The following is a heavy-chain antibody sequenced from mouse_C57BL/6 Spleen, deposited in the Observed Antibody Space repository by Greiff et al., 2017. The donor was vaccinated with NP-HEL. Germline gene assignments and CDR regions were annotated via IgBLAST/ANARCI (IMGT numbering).Heavy chain of an antibody. CDR3: AINYDYTWFAY. CDR2: IHPSDSDT. J-gene: IGHJ3*01. D-gene: IGHD2-4*01. Sequence: QVQLKQPGAELVKPGASVKVSCKASGYTFTSYWMHWVKQRPGQGLEWIGRIHPSDSDTNYNQKFKGKATLTVDKSSSTAYMQLSSLTSEDSAVYYCAINYDYTWFAYWGQGTLVTVSA. V-gene: IGHV1-74*01. CDR1: GYTFTSYW.